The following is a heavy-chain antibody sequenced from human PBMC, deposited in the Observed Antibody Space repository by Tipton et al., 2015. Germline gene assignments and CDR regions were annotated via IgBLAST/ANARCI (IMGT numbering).Heavy chain of an antibody. Sequence: TLSLTCDVSGYSISSGYYWGWIRQPPGKGLEWIGEINHSGSTNYNPSLKSRVTISVDTSKNQFSLKLSSVTAADTAVYYCARVPTTVTTYFDYWGQGTLVIVSA. CDR3: ARVPTTVTTYFDY. CDR1: GYSISSGYY. D-gene: IGHD4-17*01. J-gene: IGHJ4*02. V-gene: IGHV4-38-2*01. CDR2: INHSGST.